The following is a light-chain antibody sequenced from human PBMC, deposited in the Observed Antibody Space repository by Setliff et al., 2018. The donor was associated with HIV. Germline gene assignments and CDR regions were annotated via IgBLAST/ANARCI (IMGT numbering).Light chain of an antibody. Sequence: QSALAQPPSASGSPGQSVTISCTGTSSDIGGYNYVSWYQQHPGEAPKLIIYNVYNRPSGISSRFSGSKSGNTASLSISELRAEDETDYYCTSYTGGNTRIFGTGTKVTVL. CDR3: TSYTGGNTRI. CDR2: NVY. J-gene: IGLJ1*01. V-gene: IGLV2-14*03. CDR1: SSDIGGYNY.